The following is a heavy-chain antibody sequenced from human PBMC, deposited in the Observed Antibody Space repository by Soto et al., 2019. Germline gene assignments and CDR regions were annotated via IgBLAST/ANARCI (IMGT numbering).Heavy chain of an antibody. Sequence: QVQLVQSGAEVKKPGSSVKVSCKASGGTFSSYAISWVRQAPGQGLEWMGGLIPIFCTANYAQKFQGRVTLTADESTSTAYMELSSLRSEDTAVYYCARDSESWAVAGTGVAFDIWCQGSMVTVSS. V-gene: IGHV1-69*01. CDR1: GGTFSSYA. D-gene: IGHD6-19*01. J-gene: IGHJ3*02. CDR3: ARDSESWAVAGTGVAFDI. CDR2: LIPIFCTA.